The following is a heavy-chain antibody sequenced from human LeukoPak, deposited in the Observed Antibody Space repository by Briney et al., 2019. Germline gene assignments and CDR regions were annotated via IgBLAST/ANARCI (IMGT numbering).Heavy chain of an antibody. J-gene: IGHJ4*02. Sequence: PGRSLRLSCAASGFTFSSYGMHWVRQAPGKGLEWVAVISYDGSNKYYADSVKGRFTISRDNAKNSLYLQMNSLRAEDTAVYYCARVKGTGSYYFGYWGQGTLVTVSS. CDR2: ISYDGSNK. CDR3: ARVKGTGSYYFGY. CDR1: GFTFSSYG. V-gene: IGHV3-30*03. D-gene: IGHD3-10*01.